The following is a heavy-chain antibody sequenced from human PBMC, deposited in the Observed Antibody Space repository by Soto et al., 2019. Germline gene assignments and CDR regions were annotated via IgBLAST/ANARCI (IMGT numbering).Heavy chain of an antibody. CDR2: IIPIPGTA. V-gene: IGHV1-69*01. J-gene: IGHJ6*02. D-gene: IGHD2-2*01. CDR1: GGTFGSYA. Sequence: QVQLVQSGAEVKKPGSSVKVSCKASGGTFGSYAISWVRQAPGQGLEWMGGIIPIPGTANYAQKFKARVTIAADESTSTAYMELSSLRSEDTAVYYCARSQGSSTSLEIYYYYYYGMDVWGQGTTVTVSS. CDR3: ARSQGSSTSLEIYYYYYYGMDV.